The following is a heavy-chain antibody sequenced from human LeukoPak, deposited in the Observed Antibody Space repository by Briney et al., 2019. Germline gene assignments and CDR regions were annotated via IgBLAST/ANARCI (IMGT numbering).Heavy chain of an antibody. Sequence: GGSLRLSCAASGFIFSNYGMHRVRQAPGKGLERVAVISYDGSNKYYADSVKGRFTISRDNSKNTLYLQMNSLRAEDTAVYYCAKDLEPQLVGAADYWGQGTLVTVSS. CDR2: ISYDGSNK. D-gene: IGHD1-26*01. CDR3: AKDLEPQLVGAADY. J-gene: IGHJ4*02. V-gene: IGHV3-30*18. CDR1: GFIFSNYG.